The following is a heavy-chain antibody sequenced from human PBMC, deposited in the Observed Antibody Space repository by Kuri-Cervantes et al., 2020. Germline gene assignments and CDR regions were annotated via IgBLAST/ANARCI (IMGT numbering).Heavy chain of an antibody. Sequence: SLKISCTASGFIYDDYAMHWVRQVPGKGLEWVSGISWNSDNIAYADSVKGRFTISRDNSKNTLYLQMNSLRAEDTAVYYCARGWFGELGGYYFDYWGQGTLVTVSS. V-gene: IGHV3-9*01. CDR2: ISWNSDNI. D-gene: IGHD3-10*01. J-gene: IGHJ4*02. CDR3: ARGWFGELGGYYFDY. CDR1: GFIYDDYA.